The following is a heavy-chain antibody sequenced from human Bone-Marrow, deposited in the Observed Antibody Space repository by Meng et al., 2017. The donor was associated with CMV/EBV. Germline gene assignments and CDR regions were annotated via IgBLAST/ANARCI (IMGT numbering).Heavy chain of an antibody. D-gene: IGHD4-23*01. CDR1: GFTFSSYW. V-gene: IGHV3-30-3*01. J-gene: IGHJ6*02. CDR2: ISYDGSNK. CDR3: ARRYGGNSYYYGMDV. Sequence: GGSLRLSCAASGFTFSSYWMSWVRQAPGKGLEWVAVISYDGSNKYYADSVKGRFTISRDNSKNTLYLQMNSLRAEDTAVYYCARRYGGNSYYYGMDVWGQGTTVTVSS.